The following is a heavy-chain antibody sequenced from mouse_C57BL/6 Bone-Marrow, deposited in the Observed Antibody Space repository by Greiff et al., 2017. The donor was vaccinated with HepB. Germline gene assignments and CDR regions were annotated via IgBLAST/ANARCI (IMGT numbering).Heavy chain of an antibody. CDR2: IWSGGST. J-gene: IGHJ4*01. V-gene: IGHV2-2*01. D-gene: IGHD2-12*01. Sequence: VQRVESGPGLVQPSQSLSITCTVSGFSLTSYGVHWVRQSPGKGLEWLGVIWSGGSTDYNAAFISRLSISKDNSKSQVFFKMNSLQADDTAIYYCARNSLRREVYYAMDYWGQGTSVTVSS. CDR3: ARNSLRREVYYAMDY. CDR1: GFSLTSYG.